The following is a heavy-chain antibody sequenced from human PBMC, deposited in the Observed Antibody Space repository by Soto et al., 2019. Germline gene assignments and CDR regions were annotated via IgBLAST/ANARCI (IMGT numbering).Heavy chain of an antibody. Sequence: ASVQVSCKGSGYTFTREGISWVRQAPGQGLEWMGWISAYNGNTNYAQKLQGRVTMTTDTSTSTAYMELRSLRSDDTAVYYCARVGMATIVFDYWGQGTLVTVSS. CDR1: GYTFTREG. V-gene: IGHV1-18*01. J-gene: IGHJ4*02. D-gene: IGHD5-12*01. CDR2: ISAYNGNT. CDR3: ARVGMATIVFDY.